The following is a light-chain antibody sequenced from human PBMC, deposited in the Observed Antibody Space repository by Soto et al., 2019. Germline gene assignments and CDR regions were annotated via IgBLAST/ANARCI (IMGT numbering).Light chain of an antibody. CDR2: SNI. CDR3: QSYDSSLGGSKGV. CDR1: GSDIGAGYD. J-gene: IGLJ3*02. Sequence: QSVLTQPPSMSGAPGQRVTISCTGSGSDIGAGYDVHWYQQFPGTAPKLLIYSNINRPSGVPDRFSGSKSGTSASLAITGLQAEDEADYYCQSYDSSLGGSKGVFGGGTKLTVL. V-gene: IGLV1-40*01.